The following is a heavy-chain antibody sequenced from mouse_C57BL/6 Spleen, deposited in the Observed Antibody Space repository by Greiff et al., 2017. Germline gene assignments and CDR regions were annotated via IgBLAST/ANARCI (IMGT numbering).Heavy chain of an antibody. Sequence: QVQLKESGPGLVQPSQSLSNTCTVTGFSVTSYGVHWVRQSPGKGLEWLGVIWSGGSTDYNAAFISRLSISKDNSKSQVFFKMNSLQADDTAIYYCARNRGLLVFDYWAQGTTLTVSS. CDR1: GFSVTSYG. D-gene: IGHD2-3*01. CDR2: IWSGGST. CDR3: ARNRGLLVFDY. J-gene: IGHJ2*01. V-gene: IGHV2-2*01.